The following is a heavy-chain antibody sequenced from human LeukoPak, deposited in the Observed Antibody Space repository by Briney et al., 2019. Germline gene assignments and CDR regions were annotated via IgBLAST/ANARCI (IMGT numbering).Heavy chain of an antibody. CDR1: GFTFGDYA. D-gene: IGHD5-24*01. V-gene: IGHV3-49*04. CDR2: IRSKAYGGTT. Sequence: GGSLRLSCTASGFTFGDYAMSWVRQAPGKGLEWVGFIRSKAYGGTTEYAASVKGRFTISRDDCKSIAYLQMNSLKTEDTAVYYCTSRRDGYNYRYYWGQGTLVTVSS. CDR3: TSRRDGYNYRYY. J-gene: IGHJ4*02.